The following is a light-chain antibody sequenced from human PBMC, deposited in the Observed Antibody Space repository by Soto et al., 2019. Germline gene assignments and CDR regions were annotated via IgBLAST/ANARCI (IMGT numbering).Light chain of an antibody. CDR1: QGIRDE. CDR3: LQDYDYPRT. V-gene: IGKV1-6*01. J-gene: IGKJ1*01. Sequence: AIQMTQSPSSLSASVGDRVTITCRASQGIRDELGWYQQKAGKAPNLLISAASRLKSGVPSRFSGRGSGTDFTLTISRLQPEDFATYYCLQDYDYPRTFGQGTKLEL. CDR2: AAS.